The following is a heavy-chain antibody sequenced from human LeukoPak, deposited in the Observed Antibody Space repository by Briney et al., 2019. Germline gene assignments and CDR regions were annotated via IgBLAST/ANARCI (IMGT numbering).Heavy chain of an antibody. CDR1: GYTFTSYG. V-gene: IGHV1-18*01. CDR3: ARDRANYYDSSGYYSENWYFDL. D-gene: IGHD3-22*01. Sequence: ASVKVSCKASGYTFTSYGIGWVRQAPGQGLEWMGWISAYNGNTNYAQKLQGRVTITTDTSTSTAYMELRSLRSDDTAVYYCARDRANYYDSSGYYSENWYFDLWGRGTLVTVSS. CDR2: ISAYNGNT. J-gene: IGHJ2*01.